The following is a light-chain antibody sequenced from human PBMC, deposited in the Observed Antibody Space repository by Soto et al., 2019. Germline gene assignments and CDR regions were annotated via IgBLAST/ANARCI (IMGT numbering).Light chain of an antibody. CDR3: QTWGTAIHV. CDR1: SGHSSYA. V-gene: IGLV4-69*01. J-gene: IGLJ3*02. Sequence: QLVLTQSPSASASLGASVRLTCTLSSGHSSYAIAWHQQQPEKGPRYLMKLNSDGSHSKGDGIPDRFSGSGSGAVRYLTISSLQSEDEADYYCQTWGTAIHVFGGGTKLTVL. CDR2: LNSDGSH.